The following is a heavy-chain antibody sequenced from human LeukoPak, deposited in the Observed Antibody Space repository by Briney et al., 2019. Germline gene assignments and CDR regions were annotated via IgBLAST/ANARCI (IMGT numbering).Heavy chain of an antibody. CDR1: RFTISSYA. CDR3: ARDLGGSYYYFDY. CDR2: ISSSGSTI. J-gene: IGHJ4*02. V-gene: IGHV3-48*04. Sequence: GGSLRLSCAASRFTISSYAMSWVRQAPGKGLEWVSYISSSGSTIYYADSVKGRFTISRDNAKNSLYLQMNSLRAEDTAVYYCARDLGGSYYYFDYWGQGTLVTVSS. D-gene: IGHD1-26*01.